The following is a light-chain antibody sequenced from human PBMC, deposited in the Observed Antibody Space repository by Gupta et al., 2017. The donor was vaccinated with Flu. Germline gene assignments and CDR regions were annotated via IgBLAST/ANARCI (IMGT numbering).Light chain of an antibody. J-gene: IGLJ3*02. Sequence: QSVLTQPPSVSAAPGQKVTISCSGSSSNIGNNYVSWYQQLTGTAPKLLIYETNKRPSGIPDRFSGSKTGTSATLGITGLQTGDEADYYCGTWDSSMSAVFGGGTKLTVL. CDR3: GTWDSSMSAV. V-gene: IGLV1-51*02. CDR1: SSNIGNNY. CDR2: ETN.